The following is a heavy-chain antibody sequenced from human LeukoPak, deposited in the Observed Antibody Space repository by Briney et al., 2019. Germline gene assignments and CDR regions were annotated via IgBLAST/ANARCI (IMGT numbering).Heavy chain of an antibody. Sequence: GGSLRLSCVASGFTFSSYAMHWVRQAPGKGLEWVAVISYDGSNKYYADSVKGRFTISRDNSKNTLYLQMNSLRAEDTAVYYCARASSGSYYVLDYWGQGTLVTVSS. V-gene: IGHV3-30-3*01. CDR2: ISYDGSNK. CDR3: ARASSGSYYVLDY. CDR1: GFTFSSYA. D-gene: IGHD1-26*01. J-gene: IGHJ4*02.